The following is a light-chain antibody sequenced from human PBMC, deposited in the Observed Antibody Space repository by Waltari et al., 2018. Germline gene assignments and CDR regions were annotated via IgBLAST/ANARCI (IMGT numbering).Light chain of an antibody. CDR1: GSNIGEGYD. J-gene: IGLJ2*01. CDR2: GVN. Sequence: QSVLTQPPSVSGAPGQRVNISCTGGGSNIGEGYDVQWYRQLPGKAPELLIYGVNIRPAGVPDRFFGSLSGTSASLAITGLQAEDEADYYCQSYDTSLSVVFGGGTKLTV. CDR3: QSYDTSLSVV. V-gene: IGLV1-40*01.